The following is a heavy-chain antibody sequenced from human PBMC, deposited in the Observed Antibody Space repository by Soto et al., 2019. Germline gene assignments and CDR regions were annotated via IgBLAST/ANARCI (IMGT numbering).Heavy chain of an antibody. V-gene: IGHV1-69*13. J-gene: IGHJ4*02. Sequence: GASVKVSCKASGGTLSSYAISWVRQAPGQGLEWMGGIIPIFGTANYAQKFQGRVTITADESTSTAYMELSSLRSEDTAVYYCAGSEFSGIVVVTYFDYWGQGTLVTVSS. D-gene: IGHD3-22*01. CDR1: GGTLSSYA. CDR3: AGSEFSGIVVVTYFDY. CDR2: IIPIFGTA.